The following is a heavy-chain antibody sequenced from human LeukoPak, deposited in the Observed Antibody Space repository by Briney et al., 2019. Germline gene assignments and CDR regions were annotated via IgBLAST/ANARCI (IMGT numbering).Heavy chain of an antibody. Sequence: GGTLRLSCAASGFSFEAYGMYWVRQAPGKGLEWVSGITWNSDDMAYADSVKGRFTISRDNGKNCLYLQMNSLTVEDTALYYCTRVTSWRTGFDYWGQGTLVTVSS. CDR3: TRVTSWRTGFDY. J-gene: IGHJ4*02. D-gene: IGHD1-1*01. CDR2: ITWNSDDM. CDR1: GFSFEAYG. V-gene: IGHV3-9*01.